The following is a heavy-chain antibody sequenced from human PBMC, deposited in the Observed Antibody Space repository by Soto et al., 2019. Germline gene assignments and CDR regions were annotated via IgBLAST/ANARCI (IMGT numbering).Heavy chain of an antibody. CDR3: AREAGYTYGYVFDD. V-gene: IGHV1-69*01. CDR2: LIPVLGVG. D-gene: IGHD5-18*01. CDR1: GGTFGNHA. Sequence: QVQLVQSGAEVKKPGSSVKVSCKASGGTFGNHAISWVRQAPGPGLEWLGGLIPVLGVGDNAQNFQGRVTIAADASTSTPYLELSSLRSEDPALYYCAREAGYTYGYVFDDCGQGTLVTVSP. J-gene: IGHJ4*02.